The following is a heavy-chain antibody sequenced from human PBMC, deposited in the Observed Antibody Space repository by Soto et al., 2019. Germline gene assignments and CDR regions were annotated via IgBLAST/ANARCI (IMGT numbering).Heavy chain of an antibody. Sequence: QVQLVESGGGVVQPGRSLRLSCAASGFTFSYHALNWVRQAPGKGLEWVAVISYDGDNKYIAESVKGRFTISRDNSKNTVSRQMNSLRVEDTATYFCARATTTTAFADVDGWGQGNTVNVSS. V-gene: IGHV3-30-3*01. CDR2: ISYDGDNK. CDR1: GFTFSYHA. J-gene: IGHJ6*02. D-gene: IGHD1-1*01. CDR3: ARATTTTAFADVDG.